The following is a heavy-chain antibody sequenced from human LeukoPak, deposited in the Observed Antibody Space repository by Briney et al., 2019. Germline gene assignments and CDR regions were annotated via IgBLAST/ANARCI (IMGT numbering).Heavy chain of an antibody. CDR2: MYHSGTT. Sequence: SETLSLTCAVSGGSISSGGYSWSWIRQPPGKGLEWIGYMYHSGTTHYNPSLKSRVTISVDRSKNQFSLKLSSVTAADTAVYYCVRGYYYDSSGYWVRAFDIWGQGTMVTVSS. V-gene: IGHV4-30-2*01. CDR1: GGSISSGGYS. J-gene: IGHJ3*02. CDR3: VRGYYYDSSGYWVRAFDI. D-gene: IGHD3-22*01.